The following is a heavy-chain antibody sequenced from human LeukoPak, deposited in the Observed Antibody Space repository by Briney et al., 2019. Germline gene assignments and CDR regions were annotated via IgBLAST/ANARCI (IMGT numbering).Heavy chain of an antibody. CDR1: GGSISSYY. J-gene: IGHJ3*02. CDR2: IYHSGST. Sequence: SETLSLTCTVSGGSISSYYWSWIRQPPGKGLEWIGYIYHSGSTNYNPSLKSRVTISVDTSKNQFSLKLSSVTAADTAVYYCARDPHDSSGYYANDAFDIWGQGTMVTVSS. D-gene: IGHD3-22*01. CDR3: ARDPHDSSGYYANDAFDI. V-gene: IGHV4-59*01.